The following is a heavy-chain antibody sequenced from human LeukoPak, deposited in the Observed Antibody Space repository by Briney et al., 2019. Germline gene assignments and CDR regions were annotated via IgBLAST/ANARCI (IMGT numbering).Heavy chain of an antibody. D-gene: IGHD3-22*01. CDR1: GGSISSYS. J-gene: IGHJ4*02. CDR2: IYYSGST. CDR3: ARRGSSAYYADY. Sequence: PSETLSLTCTVSGGSISSYSWTWIRQPPGKGLEWFGYIYYSGSTDYNPSLKSRVTISTDTSKNQFSLKLSSVTAADTAVYYCARRGSSAYYADYWGQGTLVTVSS. V-gene: IGHV4-59*08.